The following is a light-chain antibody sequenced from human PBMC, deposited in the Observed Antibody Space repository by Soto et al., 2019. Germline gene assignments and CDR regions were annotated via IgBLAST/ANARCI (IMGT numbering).Light chain of an antibody. CDR1: QSVSNF. CDR2: DAS. V-gene: IGKV3-11*01. Sequence: EIVLTQSPATLSLSPGERATLSCRASQSVSNFLAWYQQKPGQAPRLLIYDASNRATGIPARFSGSGSGTDFTLTIRSLEPEDCGVYYCQQYGGSPPYTFGQGTRLEIK. CDR3: QQYGGSPPYT. J-gene: IGKJ2*01.